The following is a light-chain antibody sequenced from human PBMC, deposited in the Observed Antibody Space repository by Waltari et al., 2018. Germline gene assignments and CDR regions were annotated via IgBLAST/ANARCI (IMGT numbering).Light chain of an antibody. Sequence: DIVMTQSPLFLPVTPGEPASISCRSSQSLLHSNGFNYVDWYLQKPGQSPQLLIYLDSNRASGVPDRCRGIESRTDCTLKISRVEAEDVGIYYCMQALQAPITFGQGTRLEMK. J-gene: IGKJ5*01. CDR3: MQALQAPIT. CDR1: QSLLHSNGFNY. V-gene: IGKV2-28*01. CDR2: LDS.